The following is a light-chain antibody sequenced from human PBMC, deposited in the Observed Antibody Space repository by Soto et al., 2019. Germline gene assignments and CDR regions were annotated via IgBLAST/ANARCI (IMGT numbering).Light chain of an antibody. J-gene: IGKJ1*01. CDR1: QSVGSNY. CDR3: QHYDNSPWA. CDR2: GAS. V-gene: IGKV3-20*01. Sequence: EIVLTQSPATLSLSPGERATLSCRASQSVGSNYLAWYQQRPGQAPRLLIYGASSRATGIPDRFSGSGSGTDFTLTISILEPEDFAVFYCQHYDNSPWAFGQGTKVEIK.